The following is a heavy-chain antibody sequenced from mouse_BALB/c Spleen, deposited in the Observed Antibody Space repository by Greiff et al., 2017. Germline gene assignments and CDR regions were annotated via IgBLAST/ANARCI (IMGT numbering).Heavy chain of an antibody. CDR2: ILPGSGST. CDR3: AGYGRSWDYAMDY. Sequence: VQLQQSGAELMKPGASVKISCKATGYNISSYWIEWVKQRPGHGLEWIGEILPGSGSTNYNEKFKGKATFTADTSSNTAYMQLSSLTSEDSAVYYCAGYGRSWDYAMDYWGQGTSVTVSS. CDR1: GYNISSYW. V-gene: IGHV1-9*01. J-gene: IGHJ4*01. D-gene: IGHD1-1*01.